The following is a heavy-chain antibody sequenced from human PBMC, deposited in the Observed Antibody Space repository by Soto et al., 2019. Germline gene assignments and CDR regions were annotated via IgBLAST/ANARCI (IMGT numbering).Heavy chain of an antibody. J-gene: IGHJ6*02. CDR3: ARDRTAARGDYYYYYGMDA. Sequence: ASVKVSCKASGYTFTGYYMHWVRQAPGQGLEWMGWINPNSGGTNYAQKFQGRVTMTRDTSISTAYMELSRLRSDDTAVYYCARDRTAARGDYYYYYGMDAWGQGTTVTVSS. V-gene: IGHV1-2*02. D-gene: IGHD6-13*01. CDR1: GYTFTGYY. CDR2: INPNSGGT.